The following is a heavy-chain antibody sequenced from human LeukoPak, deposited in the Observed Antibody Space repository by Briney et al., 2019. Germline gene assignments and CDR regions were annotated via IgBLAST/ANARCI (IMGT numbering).Heavy chain of an antibody. Sequence: GGSLRLSCVGSGFSFSGYWMSWVRQAPGKGLEWVARLHADGSEKYYVGSVEGRFTISGDNAKNSLYLQMNSLRVDDTAVYYCARGGYSFDYLGQGTLVTVSS. V-gene: IGHV3-7*01. D-gene: IGHD5-12*01. CDR2: LHADGSEK. J-gene: IGHJ4*02. CDR1: GFSFSGYW. CDR3: ARGGYSFDY.